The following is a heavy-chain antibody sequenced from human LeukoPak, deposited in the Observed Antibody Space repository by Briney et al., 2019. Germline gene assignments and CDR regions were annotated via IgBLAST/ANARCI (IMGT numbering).Heavy chain of an antibody. CDR2: INPNSGGT. J-gene: IGHJ6*02. D-gene: IGHD3-3*01. CDR1: GYTFTGYY. CDR3: AGTVVYDLPAGLGMDV. Sequence: ASVKVSCKASGYTFTGYYMHWVRQAPGQGPEWMGWINPNSGGTNYAQKFQGRVTMTRDTSISTAYMELSRLRSDDTAVYYCAGTVVYDLPAGLGMDVWGQGTTVTVSS. V-gene: IGHV1-2*02.